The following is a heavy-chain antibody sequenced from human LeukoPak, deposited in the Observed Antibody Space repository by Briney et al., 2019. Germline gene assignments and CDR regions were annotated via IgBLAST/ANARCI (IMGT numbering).Heavy chain of an antibody. CDR2: ITSSSSYI. CDR3: ARGEVHYYGSGSDY. V-gene: IGHV3-21*01. J-gene: IGHJ4*02. D-gene: IGHD3-10*01. Sequence: GGSLRLSCAASGFTFSSYAMSWVRQAPGKGLEWVSSITSSSSYIYYADSVKGQFTISRDNAKNSLYLQMNSLRAEDTAVYYCARGEVHYYGSGSDYWGQGTLVTVSS. CDR1: GFTFSSYA.